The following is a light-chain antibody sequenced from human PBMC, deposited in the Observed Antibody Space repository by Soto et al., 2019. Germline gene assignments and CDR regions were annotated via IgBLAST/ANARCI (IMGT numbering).Light chain of an antibody. J-gene: IGLJ1*01. Sequence: QSVLTQPPSVSGSPGQSITISCTGTSSDVGGYDYVSWYQHHPGKAPKLMIYDVSNRPSGVSNRFSGSKSGNTASLTISGLQAEDEADYYCSSYTSSSLYVFGTGTKLTVL. CDR3: SSYTSSSLYV. V-gene: IGLV2-14*03. CDR1: SSDVGGYDY. CDR2: DVS.